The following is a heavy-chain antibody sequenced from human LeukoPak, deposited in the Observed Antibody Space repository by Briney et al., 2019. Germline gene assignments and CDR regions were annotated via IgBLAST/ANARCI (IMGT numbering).Heavy chain of an antibody. CDR2: IYPGDSDT. CDR1: GYSFTSYW. CDR3: ARHVDTAMVVQPDY. Sequence: GESLKISCKGSGYSFTSYWIGWVRQMPGKGLEWMGIIYPGDSDTRYSPSLQGQVTISADKSISTAYLQWRSLKASDTAMYYCARHVDTAMVVQPDYWGQGTLVTVSS. D-gene: IGHD5-18*01. J-gene: IGHJ4*02. V-gene: IGHV5-51*01.